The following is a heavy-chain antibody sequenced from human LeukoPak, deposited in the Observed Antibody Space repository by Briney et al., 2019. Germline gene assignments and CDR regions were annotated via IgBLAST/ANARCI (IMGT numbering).Heavy chain of an antibody. CDR2: IKQDGSEK. J-gene: IGHJ5*02. D-gene: IGHD2-2*01. Sequence: GGSLRLSCAASGFTSSSYSMSWVRQAPGKGLEWVANIKQDGSEKYYVDSVKGRFTISRDNAKNSLYLQMNSLRAEDTAVYYCAGSVNCSSTSCARLDPWGQGTLVTVSS. CDR3: AGSVNCSSTSCARLDP. CDR1: GFTSSSYS. V-gene: IGHV3-7*01.